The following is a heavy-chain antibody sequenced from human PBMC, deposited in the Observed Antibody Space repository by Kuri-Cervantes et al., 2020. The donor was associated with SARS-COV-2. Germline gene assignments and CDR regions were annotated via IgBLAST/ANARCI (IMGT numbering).Heavy chain of an antibody. D-gene: IGHD2-2*01. CDR1: GFTFSSYW. J-gene: IGHJ4*02. Sequence: GESLKISCAASGFTFSSYWMHWVRQAPGKGLVWVSRINSDGSSTSYADSVKGRFTISRDNAKNTLYLQMNSLRAEDTAVYYCARTLGEDIVVVPAATFDYWGQGTLVTVSS. CDR2: INSDGSST. CDR3: ARTLGEDIVVVPAATFDY. V-gene: IGHV3-74*01.